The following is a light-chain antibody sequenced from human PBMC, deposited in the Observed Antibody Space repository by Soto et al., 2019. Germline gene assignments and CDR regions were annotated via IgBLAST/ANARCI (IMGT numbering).Light chain of an antibody. Sequence: DIVMTQSPDSLAVSLGERATINCKSSQSVFYTSDNKNYLAWYQQRPGQPPKLLIYWASTRESGVPDRFSGSGSWTDFTLTISSLHAEDVAVYCCQQYYSTPPYTFGQGTKLEIK. V-gene: IGKV4-1*01. CDR1: QSVFYTSDNKNY. CDR3: QQYYSTPPYT. J-gene: IGKJ2*01. CDR2: WAS.